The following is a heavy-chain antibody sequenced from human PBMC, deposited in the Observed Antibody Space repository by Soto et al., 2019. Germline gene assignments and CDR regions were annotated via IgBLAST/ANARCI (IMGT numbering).Heavy chain of an antibody. D-gene: IGHD1-26*01. J-gene: IGHJ3*02. V-gene: IGHV4-31*03. CDR3: ATVRWELDDAFDI. CDR1: GGSISTGGYY. Sequence: QVQLQESGPGLVKPSQTLSLTCTVSGGSISTGGYYWSWIRQHPGRGLEWIGYIYHSGMTFSNPSLQSRVVISIDTSKNKFSLKRRSVTAADTAVYYCATVRWELDDAFDIWGQGTMVSVSS. CDR2: IYHSGMT.